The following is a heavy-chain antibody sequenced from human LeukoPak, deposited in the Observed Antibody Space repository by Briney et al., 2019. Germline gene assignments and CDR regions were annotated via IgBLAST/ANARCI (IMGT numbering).Heavy chain of an antibody. D-gene: IGHD3-10*01. V-gene: IGHV4-59*12. J-gene: IGHJ4*02. Sequence: PSETLSLTCTVSGGSISSYYWSWIRQPPGKGLEWIGYIYYSGSTYYNPSLKSRVTISVDTSKNQFSLKLSSVTAADTAVYYCARETSMVRGVTLIFDYWGQGTLVTVSS. CDR2: IYYSGST. CDR1: GGSISSYY. CDR3: ARETSMVRGVTLIFDY.